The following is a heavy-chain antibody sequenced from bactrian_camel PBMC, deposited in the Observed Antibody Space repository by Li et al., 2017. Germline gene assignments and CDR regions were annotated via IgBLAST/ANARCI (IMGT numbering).Heavy chain of an antibody. V-gene: IGHV3S53*01. CDR2: ITRDGAT. J-gene: IGHJ4*01. Sequence: HVQLVESGGGSVQPGGSLRLSCVTSGLPYRSYCMAWLRQGADQEREIVATITRDGATTYVESAKGRFTISEDSDKNTVYLEMNGLKPEDTAMYYCAAAAKSGGNWCRPQSWSSFNNHYGQGTQVTVS. CDR1: GLPYRSYC. D-gene: IGHD6*01.